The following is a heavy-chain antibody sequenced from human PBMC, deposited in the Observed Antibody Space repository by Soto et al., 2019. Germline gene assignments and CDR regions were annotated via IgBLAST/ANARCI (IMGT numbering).Heavy chain of an antibody. Sequence: ASVKVSCKASGYTFTGYYMHWVRQDPGQGLEWMGWINPNSGGTNYAQKFQGRVTMTRDTSISTAYMELSRLRSDDTAVYYCARDAVDCTNGVCYTAYYYGMDVWGQGTTVTVSS. CDR2: INPNSGGT. D-gene: IGHD2-8*01. CDR3: ARDAVDCTNGVCYTAYYYGMDV. J-gene: IGHJ6*02. CDR1: GYTFTGYY. V-gene: IGHV1-2*02.